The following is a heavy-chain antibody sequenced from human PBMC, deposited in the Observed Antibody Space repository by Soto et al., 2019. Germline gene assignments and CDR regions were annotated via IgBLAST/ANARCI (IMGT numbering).Heavy chain of an antibody. V-gene: IGHV4-59*01. Sequence: SETLSLTCTVSGGSMRNYYWSWIRQPPGKGLEWIGYIYHTGSTNCNPSLKSRVTISLDTSMNQFSLTLNSVTAADTAMYFCARYSPPKKSYDSNPGWFDPWGQGTLVTVSS. CDR1: GGSMRNYY. D-gene: IGHD3-22*01. J-gene: IGHJ5*02. CDR3: ARYSPPKKSYDSNPGWFDP. CDR2: IYHTGST.